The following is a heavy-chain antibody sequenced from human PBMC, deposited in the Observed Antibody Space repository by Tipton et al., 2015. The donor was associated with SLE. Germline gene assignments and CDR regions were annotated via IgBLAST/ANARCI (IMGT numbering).Heavy chain of an antibody. CDR1: RYSISSGYS. Sequence: TLSLTCAASRYSISSGYSWGWIRQPPGKGLEWIGSIYHSGSTYYNPSLKSRVTISVDTSKNQFSLKLSSVTAADTAVYYCARVVAAADYWGQGTLVTVSS. CDR3: ARVVAAADY. V-gene: IGHV4-38-2*01. J-gene: IGHJ4*02. D-gene: IGHD6-13*01. CDR2: IYHSGST.